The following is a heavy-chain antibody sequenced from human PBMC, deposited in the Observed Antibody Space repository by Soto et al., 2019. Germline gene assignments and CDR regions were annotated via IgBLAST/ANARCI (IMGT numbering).Heavy chain of an antibody. CDR1: GWSFSGYY. D-gene: IGHD3-9*01. CDR3: ARGLKPLRYFDWPGYYFDY. CDR2: INHRGST. Sequence: QVQLQQWGAGLLKPSETLSLTCAVYGWSFSGYYWSWIRQPPGKGREWIGEINHRGSTNYNPSLKSRVTISVDTSMNQFSLKRSSVTAADTAVYYCARGLKPLRYFDWPGYYFDYLGQGPLVTVSS. V-gene: IGHV4-34*01. J-gene: IGHJ4*02.